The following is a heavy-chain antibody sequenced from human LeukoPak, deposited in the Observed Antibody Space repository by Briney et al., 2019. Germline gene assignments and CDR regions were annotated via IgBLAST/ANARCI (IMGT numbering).Heavy chain of an antibody. J-gene: IGHJ4*02. Sequence: ASVKVSCKASGGTFSSYAISWVRQAPGQGLEWIGGIIPIFGTANYAQKFQGRVTITADESTSTAYMELSSLRSEDTAVYYCARESDYDFWSGYFDYWGQGTPVTVSS. CDR2: IIPIFGTA. CDR1: GGTFSSYA. CDR3: ARESDYDFWSGYFDY. V-gene: IGHV1-69*13. D-gene: IGHD3-3*01.